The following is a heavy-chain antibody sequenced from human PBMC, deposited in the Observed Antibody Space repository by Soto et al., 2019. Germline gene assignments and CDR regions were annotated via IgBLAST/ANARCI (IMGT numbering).Heavy chain of an antibody. CDR1: GFTFGDYA. J-gene: IGHJ6*03. Sequence: GGSLRLSCTASGFTFGDYAMSWFRQAPGKGLEWVGFIRSKAYGGTTEYAASVKGRFTISRDDSKSIAYLQMNSLKTEDTAVYYCTRGGVFSGYDFGPYYYYMDVWGKGTTVTVSS. V-gene: IGHV3-49*03. CDR3: TRGGVFSGYDFGPYYYYMDV. D-gene: IGHD5-12*01. CDR2: IRSKAYGGTT.